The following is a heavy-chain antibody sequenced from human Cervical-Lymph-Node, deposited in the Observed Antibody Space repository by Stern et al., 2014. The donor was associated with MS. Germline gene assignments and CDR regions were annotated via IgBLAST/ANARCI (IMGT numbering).Heavy chain of an antibody. Sequence: EVQLVESGAEVKKPGESLTISCKGFGYSFNIYWIAWVRQRPGKGLEWMGIIYPDDSDTGYSPSFQGQVTFSVDKYLQWSSLKPSDTATYFCARRGMDVWGQGTSVTVSS. CDR3: ARRGMDV. V-gene: IGHV5-51*01. J-gene: IGHJ6*02. CDR1: GYSFNIYW. CDR2: IYPDDSDT.